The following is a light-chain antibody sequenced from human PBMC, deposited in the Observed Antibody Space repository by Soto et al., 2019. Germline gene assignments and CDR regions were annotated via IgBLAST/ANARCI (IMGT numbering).Light chain of an antibody. CDR3: YSYVGSKSYV. J-gene: IGLJ1*01. V-gene: IGLV2-23*01. CDR2: EDT. Sequence: QSALTQPASVSGSPGQSITISCTGTSRNVGSYNLVSWFQQHPDKAPKLIIYEDTQRPSGVSGRFSGSKSGNTASLTISGLQADDEADYYCYSYVGSKSYVFGTGTKLNVL. CDR1: SRNVGSYNL.